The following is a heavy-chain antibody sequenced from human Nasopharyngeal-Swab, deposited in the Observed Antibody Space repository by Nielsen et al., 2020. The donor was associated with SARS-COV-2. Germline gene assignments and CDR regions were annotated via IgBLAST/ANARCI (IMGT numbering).Heavy chain of an antibody. CDR2: INTNTGNP. CDR1: GYTFTSYA. D-gene: IGHD3-3*01. CDR3: ARTDTHTIFGVAIGYNWFDP. J-gene: IGHJ5*02. Sequence: ASVKVSCKASGYTFTSYAMNWVRQAPGQGLEWMGWINTNTGNPTYAQGFTGRFVLPLDTSVSTAYLQISSLKAEDNAVYYCARTDTHTIFGVAIGYNWFDPWGQGTLVTVSS. V-gene: IGHV7-4-1*02.